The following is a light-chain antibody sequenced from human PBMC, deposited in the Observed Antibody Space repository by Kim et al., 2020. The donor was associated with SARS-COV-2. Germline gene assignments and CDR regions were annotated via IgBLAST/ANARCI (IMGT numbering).Light chain of an antibody. CDR2: GKN. CDR1: SLRSYY. Sequence: SSELTQDPAVSVALGQTVRITCQGDSLRSYYASWYQQKPGQAPVLVIHGKNNRPSGIPDRFSGSSSGNTASLTITGAQAEDEADYYCNSRDSSGVVFGGGTQLTVL. CDR3: NSRDSSGVV. V-gene: IGLV3-19*01. J-gene: IGLJ2*01.